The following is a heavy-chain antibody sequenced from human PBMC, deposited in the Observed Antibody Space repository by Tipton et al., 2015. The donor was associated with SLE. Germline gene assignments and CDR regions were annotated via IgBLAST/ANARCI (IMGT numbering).Heavy chain of an antibody. CDR3: AREGVAAAGRYWYFDL. CDR2: INHSGST. Sequence: TLSLTCAVSGGSFSDYFWTWIRQPPGKGLEWIGEINHSGSTNYNPSLKSRVTISVDTSKNQFSLKLSSVTAADTAVYYCAREGVAAAGRYWYFDLWGRGTLVTVSS. CDR1: GGSFSDYF. V-gene: IGHV4-34*01. D-gene: IGHD6-13*01. J-gene: IGHJ2*01.